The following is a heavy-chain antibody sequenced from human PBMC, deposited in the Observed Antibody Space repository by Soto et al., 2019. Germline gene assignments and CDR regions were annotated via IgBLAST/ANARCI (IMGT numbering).Heavy chain of an antibody. CDR1: GGTFSSSG. CDR2: IVPSLDTT. V-gene: IGHV1-69*11. CDR3: ARWPQPRYTADPYAVDV. Sequence: SVKVSCKASGGTFSSSGFSWVRQAPGQGLEWMGMIVPSLDTTNYAQKFQARVTITADEVTSTAYMELRSLRSEDTAVYYCARWPQPRYTADPYAVDVWGQGTRVTAP. D-gene: IGHD3-16*02. J-gene: IGHJ6*02.